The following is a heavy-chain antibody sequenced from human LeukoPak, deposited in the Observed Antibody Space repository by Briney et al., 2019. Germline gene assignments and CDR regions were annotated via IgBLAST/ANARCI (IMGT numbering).Heavy chain of an antibody. CDR2: TSYDGNNE. CDR1: RFSFSSYA. V-gene: IGHV3-30-3*01. D-gene: IGHD2-2*01. J-gene: IGHJ4*02. Sequence: GGSLRLSCAASRFSFSSYAMYWVRQAPGKGLEWVAVTSYDGNNEYYADSVKGRFTISRDNSKNTLYLQMNSLRPEDTAVYYCASAGCRSITCSPGRDYWGQGTLVIVSS. CDR3: ASAGCRSITCSPGRDY.